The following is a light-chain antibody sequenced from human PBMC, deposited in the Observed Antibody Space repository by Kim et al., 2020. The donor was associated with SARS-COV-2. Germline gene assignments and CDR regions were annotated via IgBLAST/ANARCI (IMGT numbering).Light chain of an antibody. CDR1: PGTVTSGHY. CDR2: DTN. CDR3: LIYYSGALI. J-gene: IGLJ2*01. V-gene: IGLV7-46*01. Sequence: PGGTVTLPGGSTPGTVTSGHYPYWFQQKPGQAPRTLIYDTNNKHSWTPARFSGSLLGGKAALTLSGAQPEDEADYYCLIYYSGALIFGGGTKVTVL.